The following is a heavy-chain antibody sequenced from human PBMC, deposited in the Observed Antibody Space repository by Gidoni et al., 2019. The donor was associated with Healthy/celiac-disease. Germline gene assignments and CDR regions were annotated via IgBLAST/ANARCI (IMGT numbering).Heavy chain of an antibody. CDR1: GYTFTSYY. Sequence: QVQLVQSGAEVKKPGASVTVSCKASGYTFTSYYMHWVRQAPGQGLEWMGIINPSGGSTSYAQKFQGRVTMTRDTSTSTVYMELSSLRSEDTAVYYCARWVPGGLLEDYWGQGTLVTVSS. D-gene: IGHD3-22*01. CDR3: ARWVPGGLLEDY. J-gene: IGHJ4*02. V-gene: IGHV1-46*01. CDR2: INPSGGST.